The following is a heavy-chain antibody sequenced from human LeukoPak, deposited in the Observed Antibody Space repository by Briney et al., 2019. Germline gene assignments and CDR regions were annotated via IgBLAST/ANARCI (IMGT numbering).Heavy chain of an antibody. CDR3: AKVGLILTGNRPTDAFDI. V-gene: IGHV3-23*01. J-gene: IGHJ3*02. Sequence: PGGSLRLSCAASEFTFSSYGMHWVRQAPGKGLEWVSAISGSGGSTYYADSVKGRFTISRDNSKNTLYLQMNSLRAEDTAVYYCAKVGLILTGNRPTDAFDIWGQGTMVTVSS. CDR1: EFTFSSYG. D-gene: IGHD3-9*01. CDR2: ISGSGGST.